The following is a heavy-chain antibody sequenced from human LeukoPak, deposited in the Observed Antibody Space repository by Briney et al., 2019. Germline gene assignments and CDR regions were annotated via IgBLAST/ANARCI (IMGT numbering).Heavy chain of an antibody. CDR1: GFTFNNYG. Sequence: PGGSLRLSCAASGFTFNNYGMSWVRQAPGKGLEFVSALSSSGGNTYYADSVKGRFTISRDNSKNTMYLQMNRLRAEDTALYYCVKERGFREPFDYWGQGTLVTVSS. CDR3: VKERGFREPFDY. CDR2: LSSSGGNT. J-gene: IGHJ4*02. V-gene: IGHV3-23*01. D-gene: IGHD5-24*01.